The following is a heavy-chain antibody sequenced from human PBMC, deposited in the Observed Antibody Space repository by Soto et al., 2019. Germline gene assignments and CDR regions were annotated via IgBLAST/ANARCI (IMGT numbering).Heavy chain of an antibody. D-gene: IGHD6-19*01. J-gene: IGHJ6*02. CDR1: GGSISSYY. CDR3: ARDRGSGWWDYYYGMDV. CDR2: IYYSGST. Sequence: QVQLQESGPGLVKPSETLSLTCTVSGGSISSYYWSWIRQPPGKGLEWIGYIYYSGSTNYNPSLKNRVTISVDTSKNQFSLKLSSVTAADTAVYYCARDRGSGWWDYYYGMDVWGQGTTVTVSS. V-gene: IGHV4-59*01.